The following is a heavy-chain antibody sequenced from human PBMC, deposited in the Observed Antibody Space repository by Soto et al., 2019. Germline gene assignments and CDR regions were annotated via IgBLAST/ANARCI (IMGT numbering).Heavy chain of an antibody. Sequence: QVQLVQSGAEVKKPGSSVNVSCKASGGIFNSFAISWVRQAPGQGLEWLGGIIPIFGTTNYAQKFQGRVTITADESTRTAYMELSSLRSEDTAVYYCARDGSRISYTYYYYYGMDVWGQGTTVTVSS. CDR1: GGIFNSFA. CDR2: IIPIFGTT. D-gene: IGHD3-16*02. V-gene: IGHV1-69*01. J-gene: IGHJ6*02. CDR3: ARDGSRISYTYYYYYGMDV.